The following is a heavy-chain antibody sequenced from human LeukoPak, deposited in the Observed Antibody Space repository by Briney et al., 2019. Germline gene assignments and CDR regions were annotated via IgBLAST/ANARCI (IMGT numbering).Heavy chain of an antibody. CDR1: GFTFRRYD. V-gene: IGHV3-64D*06. D-gene: IGHD5-12*01. CDR2: ISSNGGNT. J-gene: IGHJ4*02. CDR3: IKDAGYSAYDSLDS. Sequence: PGGSVRLFCSASGFTFRRYDMHWVRQAPGKGLEYISGISSNGGNTDHADSVKGRFTISRDNSKSTLYLQMSSLRPEDTAVYYCIKDAGYSAYDSLDSWGQGTLVTVSS.